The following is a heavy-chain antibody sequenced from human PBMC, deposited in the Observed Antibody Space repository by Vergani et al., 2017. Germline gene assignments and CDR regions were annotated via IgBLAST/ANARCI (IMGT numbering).Heavy chain of an antibody. Sequence: QVQLVQSGAEVKKPGASVKVSCKASGYTFTSYGISWVRQAPGQGLEWMGWISAYNGNTNYAQKLQGRVTMTTDTSTSTAYMELRSLRSEDTAVYYCASDGERITIFGVVRGAFDIWGQGTMVTVSS. J-gene: IGHJ3*02. CDR2: ISAYNGNT. D-gene: IGHD3-3*01. CDR1: GYTFTSYG. CDR3: ASDGERITIFGVVRGAFDI. V-gene: IGHV1-18*04.